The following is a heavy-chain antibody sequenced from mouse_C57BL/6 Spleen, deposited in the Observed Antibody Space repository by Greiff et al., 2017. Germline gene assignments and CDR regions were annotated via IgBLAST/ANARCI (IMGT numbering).Heavy chain of an antibody. D-gene: IGHD1-1*01. CDR3: TRYYYGSSYYYAMDY. CDR1: GYTFTSYW. Sequence: VQLQQSGTVLARPGASVKMSCKTSGYTFTSYWMHWVKQRPGQGLEWIGAIYPGNSDTSYNQKFKGKAKLTAVTSASTAYMELSSLTNEDSAVYYCTRYYYGSSYYYAMDYWGQGTSVTVSS. J-gene: IGHJ4*01. V-gene: IGHV1-5*01. CDR2: IYPGNSDT.